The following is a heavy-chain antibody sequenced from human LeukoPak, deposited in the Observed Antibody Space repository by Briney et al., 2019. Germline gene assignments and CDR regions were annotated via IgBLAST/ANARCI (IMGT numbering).Heavy chain of an antibody. D-gene: IGHD3-22*01. Sequence: ASVKVSCKASGGTFSSYAISWVRQVPGQGLEWMGRIIPILGIANYAQKFQGRVTITADKSTSTAYMELSSLRSEDTAVYYCARDQLNYDSSGYYHLFDYWGQGTLVTVSS. V-gene: IGHV1-69*04. CDR2: IIPILGIA. CDR1: GGTFSSYA. J-gene: IGHJ4*02. CDR3: ARDQLNYDSSGYYHLFDY.